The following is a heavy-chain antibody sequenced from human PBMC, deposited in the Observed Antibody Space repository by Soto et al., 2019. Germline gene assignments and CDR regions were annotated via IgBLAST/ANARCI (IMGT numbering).Heavy chain of an antibody. CDR1: GGTVASSHW. J-gene: IGHJ5*02. Sequence: SETLSLTCGVSGGTVASSHWWSWVRQSPGGGLEWIGNVYHTGDTNLNPSLQSRVTISVDKSNNQFSLRLNSLTAADTAVYFCAREVVTAGGNNYFDPWGPGALVTVSS. CDR2: VYHTGDT. V-gene: IGHV4-4*02. CDR3: AREVVTAGGNNYFDP. D-gene: IGHD2-21*02.